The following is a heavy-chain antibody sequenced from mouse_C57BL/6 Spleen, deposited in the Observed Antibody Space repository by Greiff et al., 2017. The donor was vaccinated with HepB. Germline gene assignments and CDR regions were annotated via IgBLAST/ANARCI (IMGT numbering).Heavy chain of an antibody. Sequence: VQLQQSGAELVKPGASVKISCKASGYAFSSYWMNWVKQRPGKGLEWIGQIYPGDGDTNYNGKFKGKATLTADKSYSPAYMQLSSLTSEDSAVYFCARNYGSSYWFAYWGQGTLVTVSA. V-gene: IGHV1-80*01. J-gene: IGHJ3*01. CDR3: ARNYGSSYWFAY. D-gene: IGHD1-1*01. CDR1: GYAFSSYW. CDR2: IYPGDGDT.